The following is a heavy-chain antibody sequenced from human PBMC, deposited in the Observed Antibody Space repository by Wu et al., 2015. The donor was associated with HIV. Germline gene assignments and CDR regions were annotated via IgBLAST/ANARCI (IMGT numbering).Heavy chain of an antibody. J-gene: IGHJ6*03. D-gene: IGHD2-2*01. CDR2: INPNSGGT. Sequence: QVQLVQSGAEVKKPGASVKVSCKASGYTFTGYYMHWVRQAPGQGLEWVGWINPNSGGTNYAQKFQGRVTMTRDTSTSTAYMELSRLRSDDTAVYYCARDGWDIVVVPAAPGYYYYMDVWGKGTTVTVSS. CDR1: GYTFTGYY. V-gene: IGHV1-2*02. CDR3: ARDGWDIVVVPAAPGYYYYMDV.